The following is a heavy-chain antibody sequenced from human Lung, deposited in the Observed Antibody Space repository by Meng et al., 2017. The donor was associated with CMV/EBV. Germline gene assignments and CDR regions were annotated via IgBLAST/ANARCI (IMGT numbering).Heavy chain of an antibody. V-gene: IGHV3-66*02. CDR1: GFTVSSNY. J-gene: IGHJ4*02. Sequence: GESXKISCAASGFTVSSNYMSWVRQAPGKGLEWVSVIYSGGSTYYADSVKGRFTISRDNSKNTLYLQMNSLRAEDTAVYYGAREMGLRYDYWGQGTLVTVSS. CDR3: AREMGLRYDY. CDR2: IYSGGST. D-gene: IGHD5-12*01.